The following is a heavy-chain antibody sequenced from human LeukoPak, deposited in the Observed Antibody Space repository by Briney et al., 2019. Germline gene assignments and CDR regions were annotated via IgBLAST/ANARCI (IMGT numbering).Heavy chain of an antibody. CDR2: ISPDSNYK. V-gene: IGHV3-21*01. J-gene: IGHJ4*02. CDR3: VRGGYRGFDYEY. Sequence: GGSLRLSCAASAFSLNAYNMNWVRQAPGKGLEWVSSISPDSNYKYYVDSVKGRFTIPRDNAKSSLYLQMNSLRAEDTAVYYCVRGGYRGFDYEYWGQGTLVTVSS. D-gene: IGHD5-12*01. CDR1: AFSLNAYN.